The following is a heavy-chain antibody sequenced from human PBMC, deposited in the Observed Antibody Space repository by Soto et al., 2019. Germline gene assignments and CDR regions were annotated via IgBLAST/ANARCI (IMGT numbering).Heavy chain of an antibody. CDR3: ARGGGSDSFDY. D-gene: IGHD1-26*01. CDR2: INHLETT. V-gene: IGHV4-30-2*01. Sequence: KASETLSLTCTVSGASITFGGYSWSWIRQTPGKGLEWIGYINHLETTFYNPSFESRLTLSIGRAKNQFSLKLHSMSAADRAVYFCARGGGSDSFDYWGQGILVTVSS. CDR1: GASITFGGYS. J-gene: IGHJ4*02.